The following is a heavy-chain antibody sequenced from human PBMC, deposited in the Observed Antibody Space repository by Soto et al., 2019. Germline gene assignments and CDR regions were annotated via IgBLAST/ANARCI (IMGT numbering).Heavy chain of an antibody. Sequence: QMKMQESGPRLVKPSETLSLTCTVSGASITDSYWSWIRQPPEKGLEWIGYIYFSGVATYNPSLKSRATMSRDTSKNEFSLKLTSVTAADTAIYYCARGDSDLAVSEAAYWGQGTLVTVSS. CDR2: IYFSGVA. CDR3: ARGDSDLAVSEAAY. V-gene: IGHV4-59*01. CDR1: GASITDSY. J-gene: IGHJ1*01. D-gene: IGHD2-15*01.